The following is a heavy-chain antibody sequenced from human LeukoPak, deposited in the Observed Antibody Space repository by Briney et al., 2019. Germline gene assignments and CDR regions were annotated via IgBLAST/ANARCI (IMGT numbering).Heavy chain of an antibody. CDR3: ARGQYLSRAEYFQY. D-gene: IGHD2/OR15-2a*01. Sequence: SETLSLTCAVYGGSFSGYYWSWIRQPPGKGLEWIGEINHSGSTNYNPSLKSRVTISVDMSKNQFFLKLSSVTAADTAVYYCARGQYLSRAEYFQYWGQGTLVTVSS. CDR2: INHSGST. CDR1: GGSFSGYY. V-gene: IGHV4-34*01. J-gene: IGHJ1*01.